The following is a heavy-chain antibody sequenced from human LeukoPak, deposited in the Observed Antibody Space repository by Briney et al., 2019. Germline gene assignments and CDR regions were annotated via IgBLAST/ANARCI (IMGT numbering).Heavy chain of an antibody. J-gene: IGHJ3*02. CDR3: ATAQLGYCSSTSCHGDAFDI. V-gene: IGHV1-24*01. Sequence: ATVKVSCKVSGYTLTELSMHWVRQAPGKGLEWMGGFDPEDGETIYAQKFQGRVTMTEDTSTDTAYMELSSLRSEDTAVYYCATAQLGYCSSTSCHGDAFDIWGQGTMVTVSS. CDR2: FDPEDGET. CDR1: GYTLTELS. D-gene: IGHD2-2*01.